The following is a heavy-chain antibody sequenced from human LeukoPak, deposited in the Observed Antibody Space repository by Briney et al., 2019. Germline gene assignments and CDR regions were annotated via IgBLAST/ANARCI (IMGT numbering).Heavy chain of an antibody. CDR2: ISSSGSTI. CDR3: ARDHLLVPEPVYYMDV. Sequence: PGGSLRLSCAASGFTSSDYYMSWIRQAPGKGLEWVSYISSSGSTIYYADSVKGRFTISRDNAKNSLYLQMNSLRAEDTAVYYCARDHLLVPEPVYYMDVWGKGTTVTVSS. CDR1: GFTSSDYY. V-gene: IGHV3-11*01. D-gene: IGHD1-14*01. J-gene: IGHJ6*03.